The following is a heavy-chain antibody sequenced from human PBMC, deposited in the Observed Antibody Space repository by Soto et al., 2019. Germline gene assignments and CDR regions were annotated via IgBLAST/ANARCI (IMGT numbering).Heavy chain of an antibody. Sequence: EGQLVESGGGLVQPGGSLRLSCSASGFTFSSYDMHWVRQGPGKGLEWVSAIGTAGDTNYAGSVKGRFTISRENAKNSLYLQMNSLRAGDTAIYFCARAIGPTLFDYWGQGTLVTVSS. CDR2: IGTAGDT. CDR3: ARAIGPTLFDY. CDR1: GFTFSSYD. V-gene: IGHV3-13*04. D-gene: IGHD3-22*01. J-gene: IGHJ4*02.